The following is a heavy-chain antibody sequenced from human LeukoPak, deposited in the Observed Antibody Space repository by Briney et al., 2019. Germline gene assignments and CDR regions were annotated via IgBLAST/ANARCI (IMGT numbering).Heavy chain of an antibody. V-gene: IGHV3-23*01. J-gene: IGHJ4*02. CDR1: GFTFSTYA. D-gene: IGHD1-26*01. CDR3: AKRNTGSHSRGFDY. CDR2: ITDNGGST. Sequence: GGSLRLSCAASGFTFSTYAMSWVRQTPGKGLEWVSTITDNGGSTYFAGSVKGRFTISRDNSKNTLHLQMNSLRADDTAVYYCAKRNTGSHSRGFDYWGQGTLGTVSS.